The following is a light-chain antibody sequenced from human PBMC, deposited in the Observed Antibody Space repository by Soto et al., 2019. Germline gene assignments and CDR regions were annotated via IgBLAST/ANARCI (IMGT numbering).Light chain of an antibody. J-gene: IGKJ5*01. CDR3: QQYSNWPIT. V-gene: IGKV3-15*01. Sequence: DKVMTQSPATLSVSPGERATLSCRASQSVSSNLAWYQQKPGQAPRLLIYAASTRATDIPARFSGSGSGTEFTLTISSLQSEDFAIYYCQQYSNWPITFGQGTRLEIK. CDR1: QSVSSN. CDR2: AAS.